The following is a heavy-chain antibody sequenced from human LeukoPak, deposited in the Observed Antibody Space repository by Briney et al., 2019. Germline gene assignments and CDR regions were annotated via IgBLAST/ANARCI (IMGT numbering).Heavy chain of an antibody. V-gene: IGHV4-61*02. CDR1: GDSISSGDYY. Sequence: SETLSLTCTVSGDSISSGDYYWSWIRQPAGKGLEWIGRISSSGSTNYNPSLKSRVTISVDTSKNQFSLKLSSVTAADTAVYYCARVTGYMIEDYFDYWGQGTLVTVSS. CDR2: ISSSGST. J-gene: IGHJ4*02. CDR3: ARVTGYMIEDYFDY. D-gene: IGHD3-22*01.